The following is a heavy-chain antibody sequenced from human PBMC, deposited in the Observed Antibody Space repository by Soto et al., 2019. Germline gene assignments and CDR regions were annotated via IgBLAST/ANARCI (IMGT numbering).Heavy chain of an antibody. V-gene: IGHV4-31*03. CDR2: IYYSGST. J-gene: IGHJ4*02. CDR3: AREYHSSGWYSDY. CDR1: GGSISSGGYY. D-gene: IGHD6-19*01. Sequence: QVQLQESGPGLVKPSQTLSLTCTVSGGSISSGGYYWSWIRQHPGKVLEWIGYIYYSGSTYYNPSLKSRVTISVDTSKNQFSLKLCSVTAADTAVYYCAREYHSSGWYSDYWGQGTLVTVSS.